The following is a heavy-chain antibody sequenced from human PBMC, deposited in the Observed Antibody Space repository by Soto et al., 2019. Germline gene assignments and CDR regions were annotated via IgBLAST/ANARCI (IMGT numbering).Heavy chain of an antibody. J-gene: IGHJ4*02. Sequence: GGSLRLSCAASGFTFSVYYMTWVRQAPGKGLEWVASIKNDGSEQYYVDSVKGRFTISRDNAKNSVYLQMNSLRAGDTALYYCSRENWFLDYWGQGTLVTVSS. CDR2: IKNDGSEQ. V-gene: IGHV3-7*03. CDR3: SRENWFLDY. D-gene: IGHD3-10*01. CDR1: GFTFSVYY.